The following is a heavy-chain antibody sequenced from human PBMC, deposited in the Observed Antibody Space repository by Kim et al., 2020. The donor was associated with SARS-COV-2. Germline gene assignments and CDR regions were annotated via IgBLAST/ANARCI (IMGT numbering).Heavy chain of an antibody. CDR3: ATLDVDPWNFDS. Sequence: YRPSSQGQVTISPDKSISTAYLQWSSLKASDTAMYYCATLDVDPWNFDSWGQGTLVTVSS. D-gene: IGHD5-12*01. J-gene: IGHJ4*02. V-gene: IGHV5-51*01.